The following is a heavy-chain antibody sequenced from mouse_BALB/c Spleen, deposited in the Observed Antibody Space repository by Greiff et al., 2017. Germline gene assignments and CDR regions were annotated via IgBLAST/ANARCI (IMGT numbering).Heavy chain of an antibody. D-gene: IGHD2-2*01. J-gene: IGHJ2*01. Sequence: DVKLVESGGGLVQPGGSRKLSCAASGFTFSDYGMAWVRQAPGKGPEWVAFISNLAYSIYYADTVTGRFTISRENAKNTLYLEMSSLRSEDTAMYYCARGYYGYDGYFDYWGQGTTLTVSS. V-gene: IGHV5-15*02. CDR1: GFTFSDYG. CDR2: ISNLAYSI. CDR3: ARGYYGYDGYFDY.